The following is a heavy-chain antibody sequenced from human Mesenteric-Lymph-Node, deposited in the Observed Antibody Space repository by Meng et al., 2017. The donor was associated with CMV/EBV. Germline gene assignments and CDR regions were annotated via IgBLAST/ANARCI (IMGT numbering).Heavy chain of an antibody. CDR2: ISYDGSNK. J-gene: IGHJ6*02. CDR3: ARVEGIVVVPAAYYYGMDV. D-gene: IGHD2-2*01. Sequence: GGSLRLSCAASGFTFSSYAMHWVRQAPGKGLEWVAVISYDGSNKYYADSVKGRFTISRDNSKNTLYLQMNSLRAEDTAVYYCARVEGIVVVPAAYYYGMDVWGQGTTVTVSS. V-gene: IGHV3-30-3*01. CDR1: GFTFSSYA.